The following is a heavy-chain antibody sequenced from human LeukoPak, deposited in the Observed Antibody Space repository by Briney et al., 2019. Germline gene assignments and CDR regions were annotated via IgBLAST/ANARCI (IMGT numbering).Heavy chain of an antibody. D-gene: IGHD2-15*01. Sequence: HPGGSLRLSCAASGFTFSSYAMHWVRQAPGKGLEWVAVISYDGSNKYYADPVKGRFTISRDNSKNTLYLQMNSLRAEDTAVYYCARVPISRYCSGGSCSRYFQHWGQGTLVTVSS. V-gene: IGHV3-30-3*01. CDR3: ARVPISRYCSGGSCSRYFQH. CDR1: GFTFSSYA. J-gene: IGHJ1*01. CDR2: ISYDGSNK.